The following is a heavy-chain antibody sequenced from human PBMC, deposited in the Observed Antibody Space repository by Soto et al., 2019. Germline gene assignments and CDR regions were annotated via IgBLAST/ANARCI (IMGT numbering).Heavy chain of an antibody. J-gene: IGHJ4*02. Sequence: GGSLRLSCAASGFDFSIYAFHWVRQAPGKGLEWLSVISYHGREKYYADSVKGRFTISRDSSKNTVYLQMNSPRAEDTAVYYCARDPLAVTGSFVDYWGQGTLVTVSS. CDR3: ARDPLAVTGSFVDY. CDR1: GFDFSIYA. V-gene: IGHV3-30-3*01. CDR2: ISYHGREK. D-gene: IGHD6-19*01.